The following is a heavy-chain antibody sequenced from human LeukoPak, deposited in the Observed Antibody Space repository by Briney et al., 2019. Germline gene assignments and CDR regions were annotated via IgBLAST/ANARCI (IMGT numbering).Heavy chain of an antibody. V-gene: IGHV4-4*07. CDR3: ASSAADLSGIDY. J-gene: IGHJ4*02. CDR1: GGSISSYY. Sequence: SETLSLTCTVSGGSISSYYWSWIRQPAGKGLEWIGRIYTSGSTNYNPSLRSRVTMSVDTSKNQFSLKLSSVTAADTAVYYCASSAADLSGIDYWGQGTLVTVSS. CDR2: IYTSGST. D-gene: IGHD3-10*01.